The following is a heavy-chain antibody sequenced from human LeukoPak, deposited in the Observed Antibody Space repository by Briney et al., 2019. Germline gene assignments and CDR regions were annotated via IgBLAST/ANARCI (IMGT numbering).Heavy chain of an antibody. Sequence: GASVKVSCKASGYTFTSYGISWVRQAPGQGLEWMGWISAYNGNTNYAQKFQGRVTMTRNTSIGTAYMELSSLRSEDTAVYYCARSPSYYDFWSGYTRYYYYYYGMDVWGQGTTVTVSS. CDR2: ISAYNGNT. J-gene: IGHJ6*02. V-gene: IGHV1-18*01. CDR1: GYTFTSYG. D-gene: IGHD3-3*01. CDR3: ARSPSYYDFWSGYTRYYYYYYGMDV.